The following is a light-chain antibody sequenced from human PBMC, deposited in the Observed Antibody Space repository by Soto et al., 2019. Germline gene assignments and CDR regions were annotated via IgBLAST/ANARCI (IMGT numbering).Light chain of an antibody. CDR2: DAS. CDR3: QQRSDWLIT. J-gene: IGKJ5*01. CDR1: QSVRSY. Sequence: EIVLTQSPATLSLSPGERATLSCRASQSVRSYLTWYQQKPGQAPRLLIYDASNRATGIPPRFSGSGSGTDFTLTISSLEPEDFAVYYCQQRSDWLITFGQGTRLEIK. V-gene: IGKV3-11*01.